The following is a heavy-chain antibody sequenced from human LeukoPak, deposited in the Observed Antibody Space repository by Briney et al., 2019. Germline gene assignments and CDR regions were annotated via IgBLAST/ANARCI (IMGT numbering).Heavy chain of an antibody. Sequence: ASVKVSCKASGYTFTGYYMHWVRQAPGQGLEWMGWINPNSGGTNYAQKLQGRVTMTRDTSISTAYMELSRLRSDDTAVYYCARDLGFGDYVHYWGQGTLVTVSS. CDR2: INPNSGGT. CDR3: ARDLGFGDYVHY. D-gene: IGHD3-10*01. J-gene: IGHJ4*02. V-gene: IGHV1-2*02. CDR1: GYTFTGYY.